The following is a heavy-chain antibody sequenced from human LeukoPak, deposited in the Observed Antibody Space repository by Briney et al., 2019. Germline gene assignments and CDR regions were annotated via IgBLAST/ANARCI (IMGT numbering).Heavy chain of an antibody. CDR2: TWNDGSKK. D-gene: IGHD4-11*01. V-gene: IGHV3-33*01. CDR3: ARDHSAGRYYFDH. Sequence: GRSLRLTCAASGFTFSSYGMHWVRQAPGKGLEWVAVTWNDGSKKYYTDSVEGRFTISKDNSKNTLYLQMNSLRAEDTAVYYCARDHSAGRYYFDHWGQGTLVTVSS. J-gene: IGHJ4*02. CDR1: GFTFSSYG.